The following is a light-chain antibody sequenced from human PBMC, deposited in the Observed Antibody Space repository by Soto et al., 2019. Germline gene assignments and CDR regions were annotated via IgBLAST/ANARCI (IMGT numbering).Light chain of an antibody. CDR2: DAS. V-gene: IGKV3-11*01. Sequence: EIVLTQSPATLSLSPGERATLSCRASQSVSTYLAWYQQKPGQAPRLLIYDASNRATGIPARFSGSGSGTDLTLTISSLGPEDFAVYYCQQRSNWPRGTFGQGTKLEIK. CDR1: QSVSTY. CDR3: QQRSNWPRGT. J-gene: IGKJ2*02.